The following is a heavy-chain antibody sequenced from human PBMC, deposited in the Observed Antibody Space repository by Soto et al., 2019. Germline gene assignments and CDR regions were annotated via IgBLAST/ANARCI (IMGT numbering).Heavy chain of an antibody. CDR2: IYYSGST. Sequence: KASETLSLTCSVSGGSVSNKTYYWSWIRQPPGKRLEWIGSIYYSGSTYYNASLESRVTISVDTSKNHFSLKLSSVTAADTAVYYCASLHSGSAFDLDYWGQGTLVTVSS. CDR3: ASLHSGSAFDLDY. CDR1: GGSVSNKTYY. J-gene: IGHJ4*02. V-gene: IGHV4-39*02. D-gene: IGHD5-12*01.